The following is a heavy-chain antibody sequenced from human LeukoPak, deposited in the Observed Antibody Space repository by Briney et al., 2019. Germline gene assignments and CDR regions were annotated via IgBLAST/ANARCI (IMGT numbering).Heavy chain of an antibody. V-gene: IGHV4-38-2*02. CDR2: INHSGST. CDR1: GYSISSGYY. J-gene: IGHJ4*02. D-gene: IGHD3-16*02. CDR3: ARVRDYVWGSSRYTLYYFDY. Sequence: PSETLSLTCTVSGYSISSGYYWSWIRQSPGQGLEWIGEINHSGSTNYNPSLKSRVTISADTSKNQFSLMLSSVTAADTAVYYCARVRDYVWGSSRYTLYYFDYWGQGTQVTVSS.